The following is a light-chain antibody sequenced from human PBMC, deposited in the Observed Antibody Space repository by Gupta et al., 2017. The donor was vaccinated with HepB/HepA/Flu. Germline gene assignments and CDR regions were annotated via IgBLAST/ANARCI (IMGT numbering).Light chain of an antibody. CDR2: GTS. CDR3: HQYGDSPQT. V-gene: IGKV3-20*01. CDR1: QSFSSGY. J-gene: IGKJ1*01. Sequence: EVALTQSPGTLSLSPGERATLSCRASQSFSSGYLAWYQQRPGQAPRLLVHGTSRRAAGIPDRFSGSASGTDFTLTISRLEPEDFALYFCHQYGDSPQTFGQGTKVEIK.